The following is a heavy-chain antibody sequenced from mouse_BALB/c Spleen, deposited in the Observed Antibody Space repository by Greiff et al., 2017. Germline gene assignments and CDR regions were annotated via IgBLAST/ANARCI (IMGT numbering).Heavy chain of an antibody. D-gene: IGHD2-3*01. CDR2: ISSGGSYT. CDR3: ALDGYSWYFDV. J-gene: IGHJ1*01. Sequence: EVKLMESGGGLVKPGGSLKLSCAASGFTFSSYAMSWVRQTPEKRLEWVATISSGGSYTYYPDSVKGRFTISRDNAKNTLYLQMSSLKSEDTAMYYCALDGYSWYFDVWGAGTTVTVSS. V-gene: IGHV5-9-3*01. CDR1: GFTFSSYA.